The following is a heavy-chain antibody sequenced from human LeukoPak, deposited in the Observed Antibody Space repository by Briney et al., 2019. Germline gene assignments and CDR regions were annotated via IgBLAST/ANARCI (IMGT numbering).Heavy chain of an antibody. CDR2: ISAYNGNT. Sequence: EASVKVSCKASGYTFTSYGISWVRQAPGHGLEWMGWISAYNGNTNYAQNLQGRVTMTTDTSTSTAYMELRSLRSDDTAVYYCARDFIGANYYYAMDVRGKGTTVTVSS. J-gene: IGHJ6*04. V-gene: IGHV1-18*04. CDR3: ARDFIGANYYYAMDV. CDR1: GYTFTSYG. D-gene: IGHD4/OR15-4a*01.